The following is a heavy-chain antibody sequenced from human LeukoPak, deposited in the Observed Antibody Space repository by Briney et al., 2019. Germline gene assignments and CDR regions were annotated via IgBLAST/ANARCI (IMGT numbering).Heavy chain of an antibody. CDR1: GFTLRSNY. V-gene: IGHV3-66*02. Sequence: SGGSLRLSCAASGFTLRSNYMRGVRQAPGKGRDGVSVMYSGGRTYYVESVKRGFTIYSNNSDKKLFLQIDSLRPRGRPVYYFARVGYSSSWSRSDYWGQGALGTVSA. D-gene: IGHD6-13*01. CDR3: ARVGYSSSWSRSDY. CDR2: MYSGGRT. J-gene: IGHJ4*02.